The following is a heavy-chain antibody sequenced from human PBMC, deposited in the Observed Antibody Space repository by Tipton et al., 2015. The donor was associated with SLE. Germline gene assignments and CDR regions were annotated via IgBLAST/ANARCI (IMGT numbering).Heavy chain of an antibody. CDR1: GDSISNRHW. Sequence: TLSLTCAVSGDSISNRHWWSWVRQPPGKELEWIGEIHHSGTTNYNPSLKSRVTISVDTSKNQFSLKLSSVTAADTAVYYCAREGDGSANYFFYGINLWGQGTAVTVSS. V-gene: IGHV4-4*02. CDR3: AREGDGSANYFFYGINL. CDR2: IHHSGTT. J-gene: IGHJ6*02. D-gene: IGHD5-24*01.